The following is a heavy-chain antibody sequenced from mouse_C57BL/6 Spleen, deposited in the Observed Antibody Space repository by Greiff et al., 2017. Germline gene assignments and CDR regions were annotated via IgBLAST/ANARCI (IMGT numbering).Heavy chain of an antibody. CDR3: ATYWTVDY. V-gene: IGHV1-82*01. Sequence: VQLQQSGPELVKPGASVKISCKASGYAFSSSWMNWVKQRPGKGLEWIGRIYPGDGDTNYNGKFKGKATLTADKSSSPAYMQLSSLTSEDSAVYFCATYWTVDYWGQGTTLTVSS. CDR2: IYPGDGDT. CDR1: GYAFSSSW. D-gene: IGHD1-1*01. J-gene: IGHJ2*01.